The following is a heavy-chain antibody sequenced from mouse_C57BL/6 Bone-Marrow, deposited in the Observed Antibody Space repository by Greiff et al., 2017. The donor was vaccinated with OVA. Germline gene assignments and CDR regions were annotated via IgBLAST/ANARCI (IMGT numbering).Heavy chain of an antibody. Sequence: QVQLKESGAELVRPGTSVKMSCKASGYTFTNYWIGWAKQRPGHGLEWIGDIYPGGGYTNYNEKFKGKATLTADKSSSTAYMQFSSLTSEDSAIYYCARAWGNSYAMDYWGHGASGTVSS. CDR2: IYPGGGYT. CDR3: ARAWGNSYAMDY. J-gene: IGHJ4*01. D-gene: IGHD2-1*01. CDR1: GYTFTNYW. V-gene: IGHV1-63*01.